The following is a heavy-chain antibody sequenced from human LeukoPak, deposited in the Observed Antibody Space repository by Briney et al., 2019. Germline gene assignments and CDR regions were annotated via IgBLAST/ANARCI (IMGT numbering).Heavy chain of an antibody. D-gene: IGHD6-13*01. Sequence: SETLSLTCAVYGGSFSGYYWSWIRQPPGKGLEWIGEINHSGSTNYNPSLKSRVTISVDTSKNQFSLKLSSVTAADTAVYYCARVATPRSSSHHYYGMDVWGQGTTVTVSS. V-gene: IGHV4-34*01. CDR1: GGSFSGYY. CDR2: INHSGST. J-gene: IGHJ6*02. CDR3: ARVATPRSSSHHYYGMDV.